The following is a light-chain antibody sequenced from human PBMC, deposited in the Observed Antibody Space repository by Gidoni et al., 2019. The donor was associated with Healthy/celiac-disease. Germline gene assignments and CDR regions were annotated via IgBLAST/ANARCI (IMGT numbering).Light chain of an antibody. Sequence: DTQMTQSQSSLSASVGDRVTITCRARQSISSYLNWYQQKPGKAPKLLIYAASSLQSGVPSRFSGSGSGTDFTLTISSLQPEDFATYYCQQSYSTPPYTFGQGTKLEIK. CDR1: QSISSY. CDR3: QQSYSTPPYT. V-gene: IGKV1-39*01. CDR2: AAS. J-gene: IGKJ2*01.